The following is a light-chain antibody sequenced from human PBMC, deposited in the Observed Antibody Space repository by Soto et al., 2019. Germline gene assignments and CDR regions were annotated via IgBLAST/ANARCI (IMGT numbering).Light chain of an antibody. J-gene: IGKJ4*01. V-gene: IGKV3-11*01. CDR3: QQRSSWPL. CDR2: DTS. Sequence: EIVLTQSPGTLSLSPGERATLSCRASQSVSNNYLTWYQQKPGQAPRLLIYDTSKRAAGIPARFSGSGSGTDFTLTISSLEPEDFAVYYCQQRSSWPLFGGGTKVDIK. CDR1: QSVSNNY.